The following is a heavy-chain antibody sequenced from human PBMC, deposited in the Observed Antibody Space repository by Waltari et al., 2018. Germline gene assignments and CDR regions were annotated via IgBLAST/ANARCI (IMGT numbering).Heavy chain of an antibody. CDR3: AKGVSGWYYFDY. CDR2: IYSGGST. CDR1: GFTFSSYA. D-gene: IGHD6-19*01. Sequence: EVQLLESGGGLVQPGGSLRLSCAASGFTFSSYAMSWVRQAPGKGLEWVSVIYSGGSTYYADSVKGRFTISRDNSKNTLYLQMNSLRAEDTALYYCAKGVSGWYYFDYWGQGTLVTVSS. V-gene: IGHV3-23*03. J-gene: IGHJ4*02.